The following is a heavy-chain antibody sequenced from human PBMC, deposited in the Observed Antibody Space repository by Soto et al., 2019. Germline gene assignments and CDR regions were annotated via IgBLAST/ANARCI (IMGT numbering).Heavy chain of an antibody. CDR1: SGSITSSKW. J-gene: IGHJ4*02. V-gene: IGHV4-4*03. CDR3: ASHLIMPGTRGFDS. CDR2: IYHGGST. Sequence: QVQLQESGPGLVKPPGTLSLTCTVSSGSITSSKWWSWVRQPPGKGLEWIGEIYHGGSTNYNPSLKGRVTISVDKSKNQLSLQLNSVTAADTAVYYCASHLIMPGTRGFDSWGQGTLVTDSS. D-gene: IGHD6-13*01.